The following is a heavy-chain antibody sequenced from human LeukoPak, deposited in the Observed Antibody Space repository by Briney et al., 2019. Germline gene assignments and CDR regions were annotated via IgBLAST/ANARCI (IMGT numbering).Heavy chain of an antibody. J-gene: IGHJ4*02. CDR2: IDPSDSYT. D-gene: IGHD3-10*01. Sequence: GESLRISCKGSGYSLTSYWISWVRQMPGKGLEGRVRIDPSDSYTTCSPSFQGHVTISADKSISTAYLEWSSLKASDTAMYYCARRGKNYYGSGTYYWGQGTLVTVSS. V-gene: IGHV5-10-1*01. CDR3: ARRGKNYYGSGTYY. CDR1: GYSLTSYW.